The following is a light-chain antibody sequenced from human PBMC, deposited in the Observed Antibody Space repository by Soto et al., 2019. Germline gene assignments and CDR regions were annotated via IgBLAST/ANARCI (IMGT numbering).Light chain of an antibody. CDR1: TSNIGNNA. CDR3: AAWDDTLNGQV. V-gene: IGLV1-36*01. CDR2: RND. J-gene: IGLJ3*02. Sequence: QSVLTQPPSVSAAPRQRVTISCPEGTSNIGNNAVNWYQQIPGKAPKVLIYRNDVVLSGVSDRFSGSKSGTSASLAISGLQSEDEAHYYCAAWDDTLNGQVFGGGTKVTVL.